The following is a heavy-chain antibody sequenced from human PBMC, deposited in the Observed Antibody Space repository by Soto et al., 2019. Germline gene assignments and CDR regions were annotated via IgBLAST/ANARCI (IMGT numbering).Heavy chain of an antibody. CDR2: IYYSGST. CDR3: ARRTVNIRTFYSGLKTHCFDY. J-gene: IGHJ4*02. V-gene: IGHV4-39*01. D-gene: IGHD6-19*01. CDR1: GDSMSSSDYY. Sequence: QLQLHESGPGLVKPSETLSLTCAVSGDSMSSSDYYWGWIRQPPGKGLEWIGSIYYSGSTYYNPSLQSRVAIPVDTSKNHFSLKLKSVTAADTAIYYCARRTVNIRTFYSGLKTHCFDYWGQGAPVTVSS.